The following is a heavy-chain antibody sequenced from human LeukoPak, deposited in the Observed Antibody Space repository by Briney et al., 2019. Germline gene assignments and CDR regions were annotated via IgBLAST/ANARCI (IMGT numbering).Heavy chain of an antibody. V-gene: IGHV3-74*01. CDR1: GFTFSNYW. D-gene: IGHD2-21*02. Sequence: GGSLRLSCAASGFTFSNYWMHWVRQAPGEALMWVSRIKGDGSSTTYADSVKGRFTISRDNAKNTLYLQMNSLRAEDTAVYYCSRDSLSSCGGDCYSGLDVWGQGTTVTVSS. CDR3: SRDSLSSCGGDCYSGLDV. CDR2: IKGDGSST. J-gene: IGHJ6*02.